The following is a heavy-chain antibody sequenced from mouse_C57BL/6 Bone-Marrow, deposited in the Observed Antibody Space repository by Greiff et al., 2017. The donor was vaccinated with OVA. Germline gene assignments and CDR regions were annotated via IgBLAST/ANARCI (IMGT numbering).Heavy chain of an antibody. J-gene: IGHJ1*03. D-gene: IGHD1-1*01. V-gene: IGHV5-4*01. CDR2: ISDGGSYT. CDR1: GFTFSSYA. CDR3: ARDSPIYYYGSSWGYFDV. Sequence: EVHLVESGGGLVKPGGSLKLSCAASGFTFSSYAMSWVRQTPEKRLEWVATISDGGSYTYYPDNVKGRFTISRDNAKNNLYLQMSHLKSEDTAMYYCARDSPIYYYGSSWGYFDVWGTGTTVTVSS.